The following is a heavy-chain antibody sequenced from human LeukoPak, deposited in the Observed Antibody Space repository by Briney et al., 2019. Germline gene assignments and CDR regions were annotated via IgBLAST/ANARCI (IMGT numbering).Heavy chain of an antibody. CDR2: IHHSGST. CDR1: GGSISSGDYY. CDR3: ARSLRIYSSSSGFDY. D-gene: IGHD6-6*01. J-gene: IGHJ4*02. Sequence: SETLSLTCTVSGGSISSGDYYWSWIRQPPGKGLEWIGYIHHSGSTYYNPSLKSRVTISVDRSKNQFSLKLSSVTAADTAVYYCARSLRIYSSSSGFDYWGQGTLVTVSS. V-gene: IGHV4-30-2*01.